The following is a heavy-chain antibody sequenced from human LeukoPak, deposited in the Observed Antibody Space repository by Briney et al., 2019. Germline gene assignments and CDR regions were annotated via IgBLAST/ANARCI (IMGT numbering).Heavy chain of an antibody. J-gene: IGHJ4*02. Sequence: QPGGSLRLSCAASGFTVPNYWMSWVRQAPGKGLEWVANIRQDGSEKFYVDSVKGRFTISRDNDKSSLYLQMNSLRGEDTAVYFCARVGGYWELIVWGRGTMVTVS. V-gene: IGHV3-7*01. D-gene: IGHD1-26*01. CDR1: GFTVPNYW. CDR2: IRQDGSEK. CDR3: ARVGGYWELIV.